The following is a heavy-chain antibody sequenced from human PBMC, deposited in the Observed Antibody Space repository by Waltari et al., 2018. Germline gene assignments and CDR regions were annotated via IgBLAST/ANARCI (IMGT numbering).Heavy chain of an antibody. D-gene: IGHD1-1*01. CDR3: TRVARGRTSSQFDY. V-gene: IGHV3-73*01. J-gene: IGHJ4*02. CDR2: GGTKATVYGT. Sequence: VELLQSGGGVVQPGGSLNLSCVVAGFSFSASAVHWVRQTSANGGGRSGVGGTKATVYGTGYGPSVKGRFTISRDDSRNTAYLQMTSLQSDDTAKYYCTRVARGRTSSQFDYWGQGTLVTVSS. CDR1: GFSFSASA.